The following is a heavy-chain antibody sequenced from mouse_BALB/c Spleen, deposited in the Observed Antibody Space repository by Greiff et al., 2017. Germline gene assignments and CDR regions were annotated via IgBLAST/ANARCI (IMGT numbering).Heavy chain of an antibody. D-gene: IGHD2-3*01. CDR3: ARGRDDGYYYAMDY. CDR1: GFAFSSYA. Sequence: EVQLVESGGGLVKPGGSLKLSCAASGFAFSSYAMSWVRQTPEKRLEWVASISSGGSTYYPDSVKGRFTISRDNARNILYLQMSSLRSEDTAMYYCARGRDDGYYYAMDYWGQGTSVTVSS. CDR2: ISSGGST. V-gene: IGHV5-6-5*01. J-gene: IGHJ4*01.